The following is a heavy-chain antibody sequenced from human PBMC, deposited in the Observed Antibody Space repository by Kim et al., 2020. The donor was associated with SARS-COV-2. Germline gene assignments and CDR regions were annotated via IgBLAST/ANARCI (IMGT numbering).Heavy chain of an antibody. D-gene: IGHD5-12*01. Sequence: GGGTFHRGSVKDRFTISRDTSNNTVYLQMTNLRVEDTAIYYCVSGRTYWGQGTLVTVSS. J-gene: IGHJ4*02. CDR3: VSGRTY. CDR2: GGGT. V-gene: IGHV3-64D*09.